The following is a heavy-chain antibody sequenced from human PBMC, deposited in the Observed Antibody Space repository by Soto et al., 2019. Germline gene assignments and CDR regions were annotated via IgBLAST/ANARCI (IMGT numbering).Heavy chain of an antibody. V-gene: IGHV4-34*01. D-gene: IGHD2-15*01. CDR1: GGSFSAYY. Sequence: QVQLQQWGAGLLKPSETLSLTCAVNGGSFSAYYCTWIRQPPGRGLEWIGEIDHSGRTNYNPSLESRVTISIYTAKNRFSLNVTYVTAADTSVYYCGRGLRYSGMDVWGQGTTVTVS. CDR3: GRGLRYSGMDV. CDR2: IDHSGRT. J-gene: IGHJ6*02.